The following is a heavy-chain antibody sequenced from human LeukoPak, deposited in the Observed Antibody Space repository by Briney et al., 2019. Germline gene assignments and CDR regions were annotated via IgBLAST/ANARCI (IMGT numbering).Heavy chain of an antibody. CDR1: GYTFTSYA. V-gene: IGHV1-3*01. J-gene: IGHJ5*02. D-gene: IGHD3-10*01. Sequence: ASVKVSCKASGYTFTSYAMHWVRQAPGQRLEWMRWINAGNGNTKYSKKFQGRVTITRDTSARTAYMELSSLRSEDTGVYYCAGSYCGSGVIFPAANWFDPWGQGTLVTVSS. CDR3: AGSYCGSGVIFPAANWFDP. CDR2: INAGNGNT.